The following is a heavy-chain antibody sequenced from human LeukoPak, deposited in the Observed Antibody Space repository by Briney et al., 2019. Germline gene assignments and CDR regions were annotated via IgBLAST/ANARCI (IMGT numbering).Heavy chain of an antibody. V-gene: IGHV3-30*14. Sequence: TGGSLRLSCAASGFTFSSYAMHWVRQAPGKGLEWVAVISYDGSNKYYADSVKGRFTISRDNSKNTLYLQMNSLRAEDTAVYYCASSSSWGVAVAIYYMDVWGKGTTVTVSS. CDR3: ASSSSWGVAVAIYYMDV. CDR1: GFTFSSYA. D-gene: IGHD6-19*01. J-gene: IGHJ6*03. CDR2: ISYDGSNK.